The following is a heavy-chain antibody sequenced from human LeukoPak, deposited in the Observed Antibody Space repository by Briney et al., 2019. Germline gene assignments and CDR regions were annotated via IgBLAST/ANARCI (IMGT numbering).Heavy chain of an antibody. V-gene: IGHV1-69*05. D-gene: IGHD3-22*01. Sequence: SVKVSCKASRGTFSSYGISWVRQAPGQGLEWMGGVIAIFGRVKYGQKFQGRATITTDESTSTAYMELSSLTSEDTGVYYCARGELGDSSGFSSFDYWGQGTLVTVSS. CDR3: ARGELGDSSGFSSFDY. CDR2: VIAIFGRV. J-gene: IGHJ4*02. CDR1: RGTFSSYG.